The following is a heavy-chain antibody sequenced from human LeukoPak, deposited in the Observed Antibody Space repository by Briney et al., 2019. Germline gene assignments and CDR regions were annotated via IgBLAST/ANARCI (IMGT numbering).Heavy chain of an antibody. CDR2: ISYDGSNK. J-gene: IGHJ4*02. Sequence: GGSLRLSCAAFGFTFSSYAMHWVRQAPGKGLEWVAVISYDGSNKYYADSVKGRFTISRDNSKNTLYLQMNSLRAEDTAVYYCAREAPYYFDYWGQGTLVTVSS. CDR1: GFTFSSYA. CDR3: AREAPYYFDY. D-gene: IGHD2-21*01. V-gene: IGHV3-30-3*01.